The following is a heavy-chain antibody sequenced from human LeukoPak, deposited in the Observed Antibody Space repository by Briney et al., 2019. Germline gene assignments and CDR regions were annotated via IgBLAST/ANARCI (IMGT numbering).Heavy chain of an antibody. CDR3: AKGSGSYPVGLDY. CDR1: GFTFDDYA. V-gene: IGHV3-9*01. D-gene: IGHD1-26*01. J-gene: IGHJ4*02. CDR2: TSWNSGSI. Sequence: GGSLRLSCAASGFTFDDYAMHWVRQAPGKGLEWVSGTSWNSGSIGYADSVKGRFTISRDNAKNSLYLQMNSLRAEDTALYYCAKGSGSYPVGLDYWGQGTLVTVSS.